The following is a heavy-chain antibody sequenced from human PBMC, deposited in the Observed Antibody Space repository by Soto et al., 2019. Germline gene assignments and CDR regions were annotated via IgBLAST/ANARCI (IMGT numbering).Heavy chain of an antibody. J-gene: IGHJ4*02. Sequence: GGSLRLSCAASGFTFSSYAMSWVRQAPGKGLEWVSGVVGSGSATYYADSAKGRFTISRDNSKNTLYLQMNSLRVDDTAIYYCAKPSLYCRGGNCYWDYWGQGTLVTVSS. CDR3: AKPSLYCRGGNCYWDY. CDR2: VVGSGSAT. D-gene: IGHD2-15*01. CDR1: GFTFSSYA. V-gene: IGHV3-23*05.